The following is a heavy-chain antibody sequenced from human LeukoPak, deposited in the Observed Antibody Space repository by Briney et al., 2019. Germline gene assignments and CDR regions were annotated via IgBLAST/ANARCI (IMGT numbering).Heavy chain of an antibody. CDR1: GFTFSSYS. D-gene: IGHD6-19*01. Sequence: PGGSLRLSCAASGFTFSSYSMNWVRQAPGKGLEWVSSISSSSYIYYADSVKGRFTISRDNAKNSLYLQMNSLRAEDTAVYYCASLVGGGWYKNWFDPWGQGTLVTVSS. V-gene: IGHV3-21*01. CDR2: ISSSSYI. J-gene: IGHJ5*02. CDR3: ASLVGGGWYKNWFDP.